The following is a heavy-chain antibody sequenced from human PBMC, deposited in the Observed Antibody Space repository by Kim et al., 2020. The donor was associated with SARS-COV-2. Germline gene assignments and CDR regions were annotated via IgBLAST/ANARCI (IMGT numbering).Heavy chain of an antibody. J-gene: IGHJ2*01. CDR3: AGAGLRLGELSLTYWYFDL. CDR1: GGSISSSSYY. CDR2: IFYSGST. Sequence: SETLSLTCTVSGGSISSSSYYWGWIRQPPGKGLEWIGSIFYSGSTYYNPSLKSRVTISVDTSKNQFSLKLTSVTAAGTTVYYCAGAGLRLGELSLTYWYFDLWGRGTLVTVSS. D-gene: IGHD3-16*02. V-gene: IGHV4-39*01.